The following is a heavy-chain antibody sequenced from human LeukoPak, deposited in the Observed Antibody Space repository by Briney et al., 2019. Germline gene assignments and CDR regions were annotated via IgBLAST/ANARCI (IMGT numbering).Heavy chain of an antibody. CDR2: MDKESNLYAT. CDR1: GFTFSDSA. J-gene: IGHJ5*02. D-gene: IGHD1-26*01. V-gene: IGHV3-73*01. CDR3: TRDSGTYNWFDP. Sequence: GGSLRLSCVASGFTFSDSAIHWVRQSSGEGLEWIGHMDKESNLYATALAASVKGRFTVSRDDSKSTAYLHMNSLKTEDTALYYCTRDSGTYNWFDPWGQGTLVTVSS.